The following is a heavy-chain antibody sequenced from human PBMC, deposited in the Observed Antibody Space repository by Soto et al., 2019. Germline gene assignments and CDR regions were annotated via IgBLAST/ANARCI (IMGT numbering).Heavy chain of an antibody. CDR1: GGSISSYY. V-gene: IGHV4-59*01. Sequence: SETLSLTCTVSGGSISSYYWSWIRQPPGKGLEWIGYIYYSGSTNYNPSLKSRVTISVDTSKNQFSLKLSSVTAADTAVYYCARVTYDILTGYMRFDPWGQGTLVTVSS. D-gene: IGHD3-9*01. CDR3: ARVTYDILTGYMRFDP. J-gene: IGHJ5*02. CDR2: IYYSGST.